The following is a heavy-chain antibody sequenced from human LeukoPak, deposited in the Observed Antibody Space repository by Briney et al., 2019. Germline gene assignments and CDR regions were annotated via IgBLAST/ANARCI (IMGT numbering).Heavy chain of an antibody. J-gene: IGHJ4*02. CDR3: AILSRTAEYFDY. D-gene: IGHD2-2*01. Sequence: ASVKVSCKASGYTFTSYYMHWVRQAPGQGLEWMGIINPSGGSTSYAQKFQGGVTMTRDTSTSTVYMELSSLRSEDTAVYYCAILSRTAEYFDYWGQGTLVTVSS. CDR1: GYTFTSYY. CDR2: INPSGGST. V-gene: IGHV1-46*01.